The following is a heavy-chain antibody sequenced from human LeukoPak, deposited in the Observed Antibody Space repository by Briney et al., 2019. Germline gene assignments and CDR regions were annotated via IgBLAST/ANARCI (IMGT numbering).Heavy chain of an antibody. CDR2: INHSGST. CDR3: ARVYCSSTSCYSVVLDY. CDR1: GGSFSGYY. J-gene: IGHJ4*02. Sequence: PSETLSLTCAVYGGSFSGYYWSWIRQPPGKGLEWIGEINHSGSTNYNPSLKSRVTISVDTSKNQFSLKLSSVTAADTAVYYCARVYCSSTSCYSVVLDYWGQGTLVTVSS. D-gene: IGHD2-2*01. V-gene: IGHV4-34*01.